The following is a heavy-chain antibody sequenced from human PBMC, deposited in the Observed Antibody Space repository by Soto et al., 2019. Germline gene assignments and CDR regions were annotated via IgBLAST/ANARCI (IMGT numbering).Heavy chain of an antibody. J-gene: IGHJ5*02. D-gene: IGHD2-15*01. CDR1: GYTFTSYG. V-gene: IGHV1-18*04. Sequence: QVQLVQSGAEVKKPGASVKVSCKASGYTFTSYGISWVRQAPGQGLEWMGWISAYNGNTNYAQKLQGRVTMTTDTSTSTAYMELRSLRSDDTAVYYCGRSLGYCSGGSCYGRENWFDPWGQGTLVTVSS. CDR3: GRSLGYCSGGSCYGRENWFDP. CDR2: ISAYNGNT.